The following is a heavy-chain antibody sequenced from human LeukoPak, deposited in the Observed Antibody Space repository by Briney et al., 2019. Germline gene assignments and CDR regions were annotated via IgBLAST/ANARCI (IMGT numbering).Heavy chain of an antibody. D-gene: IGHD6-19*01. CDR3: AKQWLVGI. CDR1: GFSFRDHA. V-gene: IGHV3-23*01. J-gene: IGHJ1*01. CDR2: LSETGETT. Sequence: GGSLRLSCAAPGFSFRDHAMNWVRQAPGQGLEWVSSLSETGETTDYADSVKGRFTISRDNSNNILYLQMNSLRADDTAVYYCAKQWLVGIWGQGTLVTVSS.